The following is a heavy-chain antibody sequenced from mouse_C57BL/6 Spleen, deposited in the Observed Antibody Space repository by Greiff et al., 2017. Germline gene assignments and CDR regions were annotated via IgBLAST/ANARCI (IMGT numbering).Heavy chain of an antibody. CDR2: IDPETGGT. CDR3: SREGAELRWRDYAMDY. Sequence: QVQLQQSGAELVRPGASVTLSCKASGYTFTDYEMHWVKQTPVHGLEWIGAIDPETGGTAYNQKFKGKAILTADKSSSAAYMELRSLTSEDSAVYYCSREGAELRWRDYAMDYWGQGTSVTVSS. D-gene: IGHD1-1*01. V-gene: IGHV1-15*01. CDR1: GYTFTDYE. J-gene: IGHJ4*01.